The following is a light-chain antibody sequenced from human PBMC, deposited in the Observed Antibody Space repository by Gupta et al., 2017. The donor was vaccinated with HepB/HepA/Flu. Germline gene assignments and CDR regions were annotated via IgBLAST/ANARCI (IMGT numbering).Light chain of an antibody. CDR2: GAS. Sequence: ETMCPQSPGTLSLSPGDRATLSCRGSQSLTSSYVAWYQQRPGQAPRLLIYGASHRATGIPDRFSGSGCGTEFTLTSRRREPDDVAVYYWQHYRTSMLLGRGTKVDIK. J-gene: IGKJ3*01. CDR3: QHYRTSML. V-gene: IGKV3-20*01. CDR1: QSLTSSY.